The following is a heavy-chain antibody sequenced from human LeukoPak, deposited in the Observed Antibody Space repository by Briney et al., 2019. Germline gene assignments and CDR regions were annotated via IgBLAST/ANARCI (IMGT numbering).Heavy chain of an antibody. D-gene: IGHD2-21*01. Sequence: PGGSLRLSCVASGFTFSDYAMTWVRQAPGKGLEWVAFIRYDGSDKYYADSVKGRFTISRDNSKNTLYLQMNSLRAEDTAVYYCAKDSGCSDYYMDVWGKGTTFIVSS. J-gene: IGHJ6*03. CDR2: IRYDGSDK. V-gene: IGHV3-30*02. CDR1: GFTFSDYA. CDR3: AKDSGCSDYYMDV.